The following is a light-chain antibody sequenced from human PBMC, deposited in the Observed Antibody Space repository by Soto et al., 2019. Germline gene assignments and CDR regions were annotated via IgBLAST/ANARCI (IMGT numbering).Light chain of an antibody. CDR1: AGDVGAYNY. CDR3: CSYAGNYIYV. Sequence: QSALTQPRSVSGSPGQSVTISCSGTAGDVGAYNYVSWYQQHPGKAPNLIIYDVTKRPSGVPDRFSGSKSGNTASLTISGLQAEDESDYYCCSYAGNYIYVFGRGTKVTV. J-gene: IGLJ1*01. V-gene: IGLV2-11*01. CDR2: DVT.